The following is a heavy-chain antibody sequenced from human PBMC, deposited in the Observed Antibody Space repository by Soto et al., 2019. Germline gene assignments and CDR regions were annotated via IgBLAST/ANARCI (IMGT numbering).Heavy chain of an antibody. CDR2: IIPIFGTA. D-gene: IGHD3-22*01. CDR1: GGTFSSYA. V-gene: IGHV1-69*13. Sequence: SVKVSCKASGGTFSSYAISWVRQAPGQGLEWMGGIIPIFGTANYAQKFQGRVTITADESTSTAYMELSSLRSEDTAVYYCASYNYDSSIFDYWGQGTLVTVSS. CDR3: ASYNYDSSIFDY. J-gene: IGHJ4*02.